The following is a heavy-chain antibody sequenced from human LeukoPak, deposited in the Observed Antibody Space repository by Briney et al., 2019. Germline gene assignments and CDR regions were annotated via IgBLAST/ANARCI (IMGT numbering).Heavy chain of an antibody. CDR3: ARKRGNFDY. V-gene: IGHV4-34*01. D-gene: IGHD3-16*01. CDR2: INHSGST. CDR1: GGSFSCYY. J-gene: IGHJ4*02. Sequence: PSETLSLTCAVYGGSFSCYYWSWIRQPPGKGLEWIGEINHSGSTNYNPSLKSRVTISVDTSKNQFSLKLSSVTAADTAVYYCARKRGNFDYWGQGTLVTVSS.